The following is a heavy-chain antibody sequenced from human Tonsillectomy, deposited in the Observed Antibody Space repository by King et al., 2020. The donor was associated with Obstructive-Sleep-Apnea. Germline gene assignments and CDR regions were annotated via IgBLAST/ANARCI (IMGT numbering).Heavy chain of an antibody. D-gene: IGHD3-10*01. CDR2: IYYSGST. Sequence: VQLQESGPGLVKPSETLSLTCTVSGGSISSYYWSWIRQPPGKGLEWIGYIYYSGSTNYNPSLKSRVTISVDTSKNQFSLKLSSVTAADTAVYYCARTAMVRGIIGENWFDPWGQGTLVTVSS. CDR3: ARTAMVRGIIGENWFDP. V-gene: IGHV4-59*01. CDR1: GGSISSYY. J-gene: IGHJ5*02.